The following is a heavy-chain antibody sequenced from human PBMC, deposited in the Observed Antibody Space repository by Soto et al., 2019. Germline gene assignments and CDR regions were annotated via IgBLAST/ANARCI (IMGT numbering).Heavy chain of an antibody. D-gene: IGHD6-13*01. CDR2: INSDGSSR. V-gene: IGHV3-74*01. CDR1: GFTFSSDW. Sequence: EVQLVESGGGLVQPGGSLRLSCVASGFTFSSDWMHWVRQAPGKGLVWVSRINSDGSSRSSGDSVKGRFTISRDNVKNTLYLQMNSLRAEDTAVYYCARGVAGAGGSYGMDVWGQGTTVTVSS. J-gene: IGHJ6*02. CDR3: ARGVAGAGGSYGMDV.